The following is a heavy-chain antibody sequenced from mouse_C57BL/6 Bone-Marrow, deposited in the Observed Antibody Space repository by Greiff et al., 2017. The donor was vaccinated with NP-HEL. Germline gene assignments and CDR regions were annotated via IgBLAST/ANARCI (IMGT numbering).Heavy chain of an antibody. V-gene: IGHV7-3*01. Sequence: EVHLVESGGGLVQPGGSLSLSCAASGFTFTDYYMSWVRQPPGKALEWLGFIRNKANGYTTEYSASVKGRFTISRVNSQSILYLQMNALRADDSATYDCARYYYGSSTSFAYWGQGTLVTVSA. CDR1: GFTFTDYY. CDR3: ARYYYGSSTSFAY. J-gene: IGHJ3*01. D-gene: IGHD1-1*01. CDR2: IRNKANGYTT.